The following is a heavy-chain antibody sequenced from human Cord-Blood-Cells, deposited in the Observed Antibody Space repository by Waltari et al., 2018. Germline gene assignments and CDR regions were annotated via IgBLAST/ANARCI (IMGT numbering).Heavy chain of an antibody. V-gene: IGHV3-7*01. CDR1: GFTFSSYW. CDR3: ARDLYSSSWLFDY. D-gene: IGHD6-13*01. Sequence: DVQLVESGGGLVQPGGSLRLSCAASGFTFSSYWMSCVRQAPGKGLEWVANIKQDGSEKYYVDSVKGRFTISRDNAKNSLYLQMNSLRAEDTAVYYCARDLYSSSWLFDYWGQGTLVTVSS. CDR2: IKQDGSEK. J-gene: IGHJ4*02.